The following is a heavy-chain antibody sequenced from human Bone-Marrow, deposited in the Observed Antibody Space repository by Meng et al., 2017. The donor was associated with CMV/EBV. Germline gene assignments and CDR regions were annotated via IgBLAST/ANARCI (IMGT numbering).Heavy chain of an antibody. CDR3: ARAPRYDYVWGSYRYTGGIDY. CDR2: IIPILGIA. J-gene: IGHJ4*02. V-gene: IGHV1-69*10. Sequence: SVKVSCKASGGTFSSYAISWVRQDPGQGLEWLGGIIPILGIANYAQKFQGRVTITADKSTSTAYMELSSLRSEDTAVYYCARAPRYDYVWGSYRYTGGIDYWGQGTLITVSS. CDR1: GGTFSSYA. D-gene: IGHD3-16*02.